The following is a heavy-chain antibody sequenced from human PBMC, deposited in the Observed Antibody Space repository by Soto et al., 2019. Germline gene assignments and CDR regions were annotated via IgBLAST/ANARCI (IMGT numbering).Heavy chain of an antibody. D-gene: IGHD2-8*01. J-gene: IGHJ6*02. CDR1: GFTFSSYA. CDR2: ITGSGVRT. CDR3: AKYCITGVCSSDYYGMDV. V-gene: IGHV3-23*01. Sequence: PGGSLRLSCAASGFTFSSYAMSWVRQAPGKGLEWVSSITGSGVRTYYADSVKGRFTISRDNSKNTLYLQMNSLRAEDTAVYYCAKYCITGVCSSDYYGMDVWGQGTTVTVSS.